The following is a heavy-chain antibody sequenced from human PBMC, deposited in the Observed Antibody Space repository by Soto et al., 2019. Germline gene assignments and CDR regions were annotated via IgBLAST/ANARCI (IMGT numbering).Heavy chain of an antibody. CDR2: INHSGST. CDR3: ARSPSGYCSSTSCYGRGWFDP. Sequence: SETLSLTCAVYGGSFSGYYWSWIRQPPGKGLEWIGEINHSGSTNYNPSLKSRVTISVDTSKNQFSLKLSSVTAADTAVYYCARSPSGYCSSTSCYGRGWFDPWGQGTLVTVSS. J-gene: IGHJ5*02. D-gene: IGHD2-2*01. V-gene: IGHV4-34*01. CDR1: GGSFSGYY.